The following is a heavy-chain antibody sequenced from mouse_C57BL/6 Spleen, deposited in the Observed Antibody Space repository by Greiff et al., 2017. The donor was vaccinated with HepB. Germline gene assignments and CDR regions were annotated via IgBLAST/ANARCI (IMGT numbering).Heavy chain of an antibody. CDR3: ARGGGYDYDVHFDY. D-gene: IGHD2-4*01. Sequence: EVQLVESGGGLVKPGGSLKLSCAASGFTFSSYAMSWVRQTPEKRLEWVATISDGGSYTYYPDNVKGRFTISRDNAKNNLYLQMSHLKSEDTAMYYCARGGGYDYDVHFDYWGQGTTLTVSS. V-gene: IGHV5-4*01. CDR1: GFTFSSYA. J-gene: IGHJ2*01. CDR2: ISDGGSYT.